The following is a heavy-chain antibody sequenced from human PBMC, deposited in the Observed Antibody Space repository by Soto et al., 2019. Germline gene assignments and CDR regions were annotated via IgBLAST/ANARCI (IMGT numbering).Heavy chain of an antibody. CDR1: GFTFSSYA. CDR2: ISGSGGST. D-gene: IGHD6-6*01. CDR3: AKGVGSSSSGFRYFDY. J-gene: IGHJ4*02. V-gene: IGHV3-23*01. Sequence: EVQLLESGGGLVQPGGSLRLSCAASGFTFSSYAMSWVRQAPGKGLEWVSAISGSGGSTYYADSVKGRFTISRDNSKNTLYLQVNSLRAEDTAVYYCAKGVGSSSSGFRYFDYWGQGTLVTVSS.